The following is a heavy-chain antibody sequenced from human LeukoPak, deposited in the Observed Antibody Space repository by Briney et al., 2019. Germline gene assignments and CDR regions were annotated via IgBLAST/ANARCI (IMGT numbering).Heavy chain of an antibody. J-gene: IGHJ4*02. CDR3: ARLTGPSGSYYY. CDR1: GGSISSSSYY. CDR2: IYYSGST. Sequence: SETLSLTCTVSGGSISSSSYYWGWIRQPPGKGLEWIGSIYYSGSTYYNPSLKSRVTISVDTSKNQFSLKLSSVTAADTAVCYCARLTGPSGSYYYWGQGTLVTVSS. D-gene: IGHD1-26*01. V-gene: IGHV4-39*01.